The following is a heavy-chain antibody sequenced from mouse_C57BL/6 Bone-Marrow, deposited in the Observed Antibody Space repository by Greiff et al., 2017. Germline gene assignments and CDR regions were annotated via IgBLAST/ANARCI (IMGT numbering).Heavy chain of an antibody. V-gene: IGHV14-1*01. J-gene: IGHJ2*01. Sequence: VQLQQSGAELVRPGASVKLSCTASGFNIKDYYMHWVKQRPEQGLEWIGRLDPEDGDPEYAPKFQGKATMPADTSSNTAYLQLSSLTSEDTAVYYCTTSGDGCDYWGQGTTLTVSS. CDR3: TTSGDGCDY. D-gene: IGHD2-3*01. CDR2: LDPEDGDP. CDR1: GFNIKDYY.